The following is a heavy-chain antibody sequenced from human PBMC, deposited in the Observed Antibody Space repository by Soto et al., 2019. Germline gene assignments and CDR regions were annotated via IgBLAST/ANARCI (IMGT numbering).Heavy chain of an antibody. D-gene: IGHD6-6*01. CDR2: IYYSGST. CDR3: ARVKSRYFDL. V-gene: IGHV4-31*03. J-gene: IGHJ2*01. Sequence: QVQLQESGPGLVKPSQTLSLTCTVSGGSSSSDDYYWSWIRQHPGKGLEWIGYIYYSGSTYYNPSLKSRVTISLDTSKNHFSLEVSSVTAADTAVYYCARVKSRYFDLWGRGTLVTVSS. CDR1: GGSSSSDDYY.